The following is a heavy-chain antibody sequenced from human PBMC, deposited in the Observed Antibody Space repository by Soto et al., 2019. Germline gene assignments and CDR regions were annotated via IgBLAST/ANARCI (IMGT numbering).Heavy chain of an antibody. V-gene: IGHV4-59*01. Sequence: PSETLSLTCTVSGASISIYYWSWIRHPPGKGLEWIGYIYYSGSTKYNPSLKSRVTISIDTSKSQFSLKLSSVTAADTAVYYCARAEFYYDSTSGRYFDLWGRGTLVTVSS. D-gene: IGHD3-22*01. J-gene: IGHJ2*01. CDR2: IYYSGST. CDR1: GASISIYY. CDR3: ARAEFYYDSTSGRYFDL.